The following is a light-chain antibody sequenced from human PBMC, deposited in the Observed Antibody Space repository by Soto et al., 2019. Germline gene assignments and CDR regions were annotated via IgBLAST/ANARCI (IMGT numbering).Light chain of an antibody. CDR1: HSVSSN. CDR3: QQYNNWPPYT. CDR2: GAS. J-gene: IGKJ2*01. Sequence: EIVMTQSPATLSVSPGERATLSCRASHSVSSNLAWYQQKPGQAPRLLIYGASTRATGIPARFSGSGSGTEFTLTISSLQSEDFAVYYCQQYNNWPPYTFGHGTKLETK. V-gene: IGKV3-15*01.